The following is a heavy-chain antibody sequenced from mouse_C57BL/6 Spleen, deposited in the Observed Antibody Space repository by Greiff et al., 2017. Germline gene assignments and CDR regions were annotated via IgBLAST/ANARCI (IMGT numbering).Heavy chain of an antibody. CDR1: GFTFSDYY. CDR3: ARLHSGAMDY. CDR2: ISNGGGST. V-gene: IGHV5-12*01. Sequence: EVQLVESGGGLVQPGGSLKLSCAASGFTFSDYYMYWVRQTPEKRLEWVAYISNGGGSTYYPDTVKGRFTISRDNAKNTLYLQMSRLKSEDTAMYYCARLHSGAMDYWGQGTSVTVSS. J-gene: IGHJ4*01.